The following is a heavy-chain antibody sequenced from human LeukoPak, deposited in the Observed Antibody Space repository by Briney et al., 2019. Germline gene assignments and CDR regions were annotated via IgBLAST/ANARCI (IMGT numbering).Heavy chain of an antibody. J-gene: IGHJ4*02. CDR3: ARGGVLWFGELFYPSKKKYYFDY. V-gene: IGHV4-34*01. CDR1: GGSFSGYY. D-gene: IGHD3-10*01. Sequence: SETLSLTCAVYGGSFSGYYWSWIRQPPGKGLEWIGEINHSGSTNYNPSLKSRVTISVDTSKNQFSLKLSSVTAADTAAYYCARGGVLWFGELFYPSKKKYYFDYWGQGTLVTVSS. CDR2: INHSGST.